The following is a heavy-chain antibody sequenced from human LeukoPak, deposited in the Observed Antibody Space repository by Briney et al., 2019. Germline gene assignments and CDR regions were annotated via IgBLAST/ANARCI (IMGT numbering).Heavy chain of an antibody. Sequence: LAGGSLRLSCAASGLTFSTSGMHWVRQAPGKGLEWVAFTRYDGTDKYYADSVRGRFTISRDNSKNTLYLQMNSLRAEDTAVYYCAKGRCSSNSCYVFDYWGQGTLVTVSS. CDR3: AKGRCSSNSCYVFDY. D-gene: IGHD2-2*01. J-gene: IGHJ4*02. CDR1: GLTFSTSG. V-gene: IGHV3-30*02. CDR2: TRYDGTDK.